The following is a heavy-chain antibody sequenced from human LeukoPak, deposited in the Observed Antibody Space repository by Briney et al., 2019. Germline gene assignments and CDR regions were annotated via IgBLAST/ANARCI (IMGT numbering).Heavy chain of an antibody. CDR2: IYTSGST. CDR3: ARHEPGAAAGTDFDY. Sequence: PSETLSLTCTVSGGSISSYYWSWIRQPPGKGLEWIGYIYTSGSTNYNPSLKSRVTISVDTSKNQFPLKLSSVTAADTAVYYCARHEPGAAAGTDFDYWGQGTLVTVSS. V-gene: IGHV4-4*09. D-gene: IGHD6-13*01. CDR1: GGSISSYY. J-gene: IGHJ4*02.